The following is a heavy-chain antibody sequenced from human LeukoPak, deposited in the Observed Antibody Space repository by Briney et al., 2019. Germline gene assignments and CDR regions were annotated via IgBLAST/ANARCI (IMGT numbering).Heavy chain of an antibody. CDR3: ARFRSRYGSADYYGMDV. D-gene: IGHD3-10*01. Sequence: SVKVSCKASGGTFSSYAISWVRQAPGQGLEWMGRIIPILGIANYAQKFQGRVTITADKSTSTAYMELSSLRSEDTAVYYCARFRSRYGSADYYGMDVWGQGTTVTVPS. V-gene: IGHV1-69*04. CDR2: IIPILGIA. J-gene: IGHJ6*02. CDR1: GGTFSSYA.